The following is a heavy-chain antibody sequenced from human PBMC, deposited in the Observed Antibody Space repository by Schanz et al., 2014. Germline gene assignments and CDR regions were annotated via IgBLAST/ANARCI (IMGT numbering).Heavy chain of an antibody. Sequence: QVQLVPSGPEVKKPGSSVKVSCQAFGDTFSKYNIMWVRQVPGQGLEWLGRIMPLRGIGNNALKFQDRLTITADKSMNITYMELSSLGTEDTAVYYCTRLRRADPNGFDVWGQGTTVTVS. V-gene: IGHV1-69*02. D-gene: IGHD6-19*01. CDR2: IMPLRGIG. CDR1: GDTFSKYN. CDR3: TRLRRADPNGFDV. J-gene: IGHJ6*02.